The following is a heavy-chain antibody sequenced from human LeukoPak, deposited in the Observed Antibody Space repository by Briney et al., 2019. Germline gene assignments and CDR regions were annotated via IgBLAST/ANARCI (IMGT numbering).Heavy chain of an antibody. CDR2: ISGNGGVI. Sequence: PGGSLRLSCVASGFTFSDNYMTWVRQAPGKGLEWLSYISGNGGVIQYADSVKGRFTISRDNAKNLLYLQMDSLRVEDTAIHYCARDPRTVRIWGQGTLVTVSS. CDR1: GFTFSDNY. V-gene: IGHV3-11*04. J-gene: IGHJ4*02. D-gene: IGHD1-1*01. CDR3: ARDPRTVRI.